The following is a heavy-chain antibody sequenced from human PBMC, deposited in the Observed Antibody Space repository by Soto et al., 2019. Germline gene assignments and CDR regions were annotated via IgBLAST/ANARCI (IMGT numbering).Heavy chain of an antibody. V-gene: IGHV4-4*07. J-gene: IGHJ4*02. CDR2: IYTSGST. D-gene: IGHD3-22*01. Sequence: SSETLSLTCTVSGGSISSYYWSWIRQPAGKGLEWIGRIYTSGSTNYNPSLKSRVTMSVDTSKNQFSLKLSSVTAADTAVYYCAREEDYDSSGYYLDYWGQGTLVTVSS. CDR3: AREEDYDSSGYYLDY. CDR1: GGSISSYY.